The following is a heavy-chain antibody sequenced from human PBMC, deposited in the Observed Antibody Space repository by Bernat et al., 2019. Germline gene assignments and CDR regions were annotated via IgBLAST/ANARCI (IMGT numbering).Heavy chain of an antibody. D-gene: IGHD1-26*01. CDR2: IWYDGSNK. CDR3: ASTAGAGPYSGSYIDY. CDR1: GFTFSSYG. Sequence: QVQLMESGGGVVQPGRSLRLSCAASGFTFSSYGMHWVRQAPGKGLEWVAVIWYDGSNKYYADSVKGRFTISRDNSKNTLYLQMNSLRAEDTAVYYCASTAGAGPYSGSYIDYWGQGTLVTVSS. J-gene: IGHJ4*02. V-gene: IGHV3-33*01.